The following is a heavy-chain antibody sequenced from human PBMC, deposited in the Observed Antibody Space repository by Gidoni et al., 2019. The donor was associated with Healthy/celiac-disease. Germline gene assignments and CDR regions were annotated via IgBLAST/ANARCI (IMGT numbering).Heavy chain of an antibody. CDR2: INPSGGST. CDR3: ARVWSSSWYYYYDGMDV. V-gene: IGHV1-46*01. CDR1: GYTFTRYY. Sequence: QVQLVQSGAEVKKPGASVKVSCKASGYTFTRYYMHWVRQAPGQGLEWMGIINPSGGSTSYAQKFQGRVTMTRDTSTSTVYMELSSLRSEDTAVYYCARVWSSSWYYYYDGMDVWGQGTTVTVSS. J-gene: IGHJ6*02. D-gene: IGHD6-13*01.